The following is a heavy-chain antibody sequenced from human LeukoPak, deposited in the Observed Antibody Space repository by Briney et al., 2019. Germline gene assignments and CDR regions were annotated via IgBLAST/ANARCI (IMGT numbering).Heavy chain of an antibody. CDR3: ARGLRHYGDYGYYMDV. Sequence: GGSLRLSCAASGFTFDDYGMSWVRQAPGKGLEWVSGINWNGGSTGYADSVKGRFTISRDNAKNSLYLQMNSPRAEDTALYYCARGLRHYGDYGYYMDVWGKGTTVTVSS. V-gene: IGHV3-20*04. CDR1: GFTFDDYG. CDR2: INWNGGST. J-gene: IGHJ6*03. D-gene: IGHD4-17*01.